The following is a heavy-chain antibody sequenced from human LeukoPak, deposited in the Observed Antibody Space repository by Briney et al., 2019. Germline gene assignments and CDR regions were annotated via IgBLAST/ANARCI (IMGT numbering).Heavy chain of an antibody. Sequence: PPGGSLRLSCAASGFTFDDYGMSWVRQAPGKGLEWVSGINWNGGSTGYADSVKGRFTISRDNAKNSLYLQMNSLRAEDTALYYCARDYYGSGSYAKDAFDIWGQGTMVTVSS. V-gene: IGHV3-20*04. CDR1: GFTFDDYG. CDR2: INWNGGST. D-gene: IGHD3-10*01. J-gene: IGHJ3*02. CDR3: ARDYYGSGSYAKDAFDI.